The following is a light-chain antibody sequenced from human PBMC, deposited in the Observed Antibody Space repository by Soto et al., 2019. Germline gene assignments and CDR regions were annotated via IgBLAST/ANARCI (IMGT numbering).Light chain of an antibody. CDR3: ATWDDSLNGFYV. J-gene: IGLJ1*01. CDR1: TSNIGSNY. Sequence: QSVLTQPPSASGTPGQGVTISCSGSTSNIGSNYVYWYQQLPGTAPKLLIYRNNQRPSGVPDRFSASKSGTSASLAISGLRSDDEADYFCATWDDSLNGFYVFGTGTKATVL. CDR2: RNN. V-gene: IGLV1-47*01.